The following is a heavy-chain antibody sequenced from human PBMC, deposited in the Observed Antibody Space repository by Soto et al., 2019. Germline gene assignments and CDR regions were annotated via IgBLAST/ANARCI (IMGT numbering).Heavy chain of an antibody. J-gene: IGHJ4*02. CDR3: VRGLASAYLDS. V-gene: IGHV1-2*04. CDR2: INPNSGGT. Sequence: QVQLVQSGAEVKKPGASVKVSCKTSGYTCTGYYIYRVRQAPGQGLEWMGRINPNSGGTNYAQKFQGWVTMTRDTSISTAYMELSRLNSDDTAVYYCVRGLASAYLDSWGQGTLVTVSS. CDR1: GYTCTGYY.